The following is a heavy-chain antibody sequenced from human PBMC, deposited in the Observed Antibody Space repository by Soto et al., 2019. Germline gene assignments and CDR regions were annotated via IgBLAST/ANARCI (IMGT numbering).Heavy chain of an antibody. J-gene: IGHJ4*01. CDR1: GFTFASYG. D-gene: IGHD3-10*01. Sequence: LRLSGEAYGFTFASYGVCGVRQAPGEGLEWLATIRMHASEKKDVDTVKSRFTMSRDNAKTSLYLQMDSLSAEETAVYYCARDPGYGSGASVNHYLDYCRNGTLVTVSS. CDR2: IRMHASEK. CDR3: ARDPGYGSGASVNHYLDY. V-gene: IGHV3-7*01.